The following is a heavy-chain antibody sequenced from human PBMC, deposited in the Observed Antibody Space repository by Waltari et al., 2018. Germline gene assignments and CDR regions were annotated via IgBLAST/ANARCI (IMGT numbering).Heavy chain of an antibody. CDR3: ARGGFYYYDSSGSFDY. CDR1: GGSISSGDYY. D-gene: IGHD3-22*01. CDR2: IYYSGST. V-gene: IGHV4-30-4*08. Sequence: QVQLQESGPGLVKPSQTLSLTCTVSGGSISSGDYYWSWIRQPPGKGLEWIGYIYYSGSTYYNPSLKSRVTISVDTSKNQFTLKLSSVTAADTAVYYCARGGFYYYDSSGSFDYWGQGTLVTVSS. J-gene: IGHJ4*02.